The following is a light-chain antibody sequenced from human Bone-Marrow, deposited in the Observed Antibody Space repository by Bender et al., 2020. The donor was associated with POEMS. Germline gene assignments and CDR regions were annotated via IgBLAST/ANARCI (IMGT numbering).Light chain of an antibody. CDR3: CSYGGSATSDYV. CDR2: EVT. J-gene: IGLJ1*01. CDR1: SSDVGNYNL. V-gene: IGLV2-23*02. Sequence: QSALTQPASVSGSPGQSITISCTGSSSDVGNYNLVSWYQQHPGKAPKLRIYEVTKWPSGASNRFSGSKSGNTASLTISGVQTDDEADYFCCSYGGSATSDYVFGPGTRVTVL.